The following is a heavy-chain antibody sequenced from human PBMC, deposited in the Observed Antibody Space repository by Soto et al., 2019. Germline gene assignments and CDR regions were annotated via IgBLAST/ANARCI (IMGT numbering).Heavy chain of an antibody. CDR2: INPSGGST. Sequence: ASVKVSCKASGYTFTSNYMQWVRQAPGQGLEWMGIINPSGGSTSYAQKFQGRVTMTRDTSTSTVYMELSSLRSEDTAVYYCARDRSSGWYADIWGQGTMVTVSS. CDR3: ARDRSSGWYADI. CDR1: GYTFTSNY. V-gene: IGHV1-46*01. J-gene: IGHJ3*02. D-gene: IGHD6-19*01.